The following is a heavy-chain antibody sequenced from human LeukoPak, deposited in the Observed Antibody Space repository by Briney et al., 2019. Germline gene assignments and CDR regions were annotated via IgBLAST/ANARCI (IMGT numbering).Heavy chain of an antibody. CDR2: VYNSGST. V-gene: IGHV4-59*01. CDR1: GGSINSYY. J-gene: IGHJ6*02. CDR3: ARLRSGMDV. Sequence: SETLSLACTVSGGSINSYYWTWIRQPPGKGLWWIANVYNSGSTNYNPSLKSRVTISVDMFKNQFSLKLTSVTAADTAVYYCARLRSGMDVWGQGTTVTVSS.